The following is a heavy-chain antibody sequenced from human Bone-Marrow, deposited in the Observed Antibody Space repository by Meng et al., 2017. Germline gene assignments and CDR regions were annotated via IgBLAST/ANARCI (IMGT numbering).Heavy chain of an antibody. D-gene: IGHD6-6*01. CDR2: IYYSGST. CDR3: ARSSTSPASYFFDY. J-gene: IGHJ4*02. CDR1: GGSVSSGSYY. Sequence: QGHVTQGGAGLLKPSETLSLTCTVSGGSVSSGSYYWSWVRQPPGKGLEWIGHIYYSGSTNYNPSLKSRVTISVDTSKNQFSLKLSSVTAADTAVYFCARSSTSPASYFFDYWGQGTLVTVSS. V-gene: IGHV4-61*01.